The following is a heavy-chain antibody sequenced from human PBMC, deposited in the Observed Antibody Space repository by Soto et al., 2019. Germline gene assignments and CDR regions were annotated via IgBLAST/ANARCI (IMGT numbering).Heavy chain of an antibody. V-gene: IGHV3-48*01. CDR1: GFTFSSYS. Sequence: EVQLVESGGGLVQPGGSLRLSCAASGFTFSSYSMNWVRQAPGKGLEWVSYISSSSSTIYYADSVKGRFTISRDNAKNSLYLQMNSLRAEDTAVYYCARGGYCSGSSCFMLMWFDPWGQGTLVTVSS. CDR3: ARGGYCSGSSCFMLMWFDP. CDR2: ISSSSSTI. J-gene: IGHJ5*02. D-gene: IGHD2-15*01.